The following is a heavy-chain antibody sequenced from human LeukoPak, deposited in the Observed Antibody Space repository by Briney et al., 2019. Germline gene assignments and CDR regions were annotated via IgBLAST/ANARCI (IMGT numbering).Heavy chain of an antibody. CDR3: ARVYSSTYNYGMDV. CDR1: GFTFRSYV. J-gene: IGHJ6*02. V-gene: IGHV3-64*01. D-gene: IGHD5-18*01. CDR2: ISSNGGST. Sequence: GGSRRLSCAASGFTFRSYVMYWVRQAPGKGLEYVSAISSNGGSTYYANSVKGRFTISRDKSKNTLYLQMGSLRAEDMAVYYCARVYSSTYNYGMDVWGQGTTVTVSS.